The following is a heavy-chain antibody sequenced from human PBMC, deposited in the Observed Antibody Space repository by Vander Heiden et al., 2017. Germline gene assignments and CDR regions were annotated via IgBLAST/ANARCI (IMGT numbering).Heavy chain of an antibody. CDR2: TGRGGSGK. V-gene: IGHV3-7*01. CDR3: ARHHTSSYYHDF. Sequence: EVQLVVSGGGLVQPGGPLRLSCTASGFPFSMYWMSWVRQAPGKGLESVASTGRGGSGKFYVDSVRGRFTISRDNARNSLFLQMNSLRAEDTAVYYCARHHTSSYYHDFWGQGTLVTVSS. D-gene: IGHD3-22*01. J-gene: IGHJ4*02. CDR1: GFPFSMYW.